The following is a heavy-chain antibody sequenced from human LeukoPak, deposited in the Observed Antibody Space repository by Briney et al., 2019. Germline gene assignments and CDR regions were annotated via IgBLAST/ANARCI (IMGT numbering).Heavy chain of an antibody. J-gene: IGHJ4*02. CDR3: ARLAGIAAAGPDSNFDY. D-gene: IGHD6-13*01. V-gene: IGHV1-69*01. CDR1: GGTFSSYA. Sequence: GSSVKVSCKASGGTFSSYAISWVRQAPGQGLEWMGGIIPIFGTANYAQKFQGRVTITADESTSTAYMELSSLRSEDTAVYYCARLAGIAAAGPDSNFDYWGQGTLVTVSS. CDR2: IIPIFGTA.